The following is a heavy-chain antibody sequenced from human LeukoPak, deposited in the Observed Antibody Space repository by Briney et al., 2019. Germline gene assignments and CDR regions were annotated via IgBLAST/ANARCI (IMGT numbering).Heavy chain of an antibody. J-gene: IGHJ4*02. CDR3: AKRRLGTLLWFGE. D-gene: IGHD3-10*01. CDR1: GFTLTSYA. Sequence: PGGSLRLSCAASGFTLTSYAMSWVRQAPGKGLEWVSLICGRGGNTYYADSVKGRFTISRDNSKNTLYLQMNSLRAEDTAVYYCAKRRLGTLLWFGEWGQGTLVTVSS. V-gene: IGHV3-23*01. CDR2: ICGRGGNT.